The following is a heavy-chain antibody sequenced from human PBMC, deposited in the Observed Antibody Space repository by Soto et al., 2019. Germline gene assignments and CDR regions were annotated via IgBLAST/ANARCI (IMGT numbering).Heavy chain of an antibody. V-gene: IGHV3-20*04. CDR3: ARDGGQWLMGRNYYYYGMDV. CDR2: INWNGGST. CDR1: GFTFDDYG. Sequence: GGSLRLSCAASGFTFDDYGMSWVRQAPGKGLEWVSGINWNGGSTGYADSVKGRFTISRDNAKNSLYLQMNSLRAEDTALYYCARDGGQWLMGRNYYYYGMDVWGQGTTVTVSS. J-gene: IGHJ6*02. D-gene: IGHD6-19*01.